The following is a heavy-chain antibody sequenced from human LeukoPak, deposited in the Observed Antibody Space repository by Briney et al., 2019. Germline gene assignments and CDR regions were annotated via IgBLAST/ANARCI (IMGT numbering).Heavy chain of an antibody. V-gene: IGHV3-53*01. D-gene: IGHD6-19*01. CDR3: ASTSVGGWYAAQLGN. Sequence: GGSLRLSCAASGFTVSSNYMSWVRQAPGKGLEWVSVIYSGGTTYYTDSVKGRFTISGDNSKNTLYLQMNSLRAEDTAVYFCASTSVGGWYAAQLGNWGQGTLVTVSS. CDR2: IYSGGTT. CDR1: GFTVSSNY. J-gene: IGHJ4*02.